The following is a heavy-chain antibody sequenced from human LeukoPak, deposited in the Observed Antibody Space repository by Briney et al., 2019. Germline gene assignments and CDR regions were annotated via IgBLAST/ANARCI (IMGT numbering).Heavy chain of an antibody. V-gene: IGHV4-39*07. D-gene: IGHD1-26*01. Sequence: PSETLSFTCTVSGVTISSSSYYRGWIRQPPGKGLEWIGNIFYSGTTYYHQSLKSRVTISVDTSKNQFSLKMRSVTAADTAVSYCARVLRGGTYYFDYWGQGTLVTVSS. CDR1: GVTISSSSYY. J-gene: IGHJ4*02. CDR3: ARVLRGGTYYFDY. CDR2: IFYSGTT.